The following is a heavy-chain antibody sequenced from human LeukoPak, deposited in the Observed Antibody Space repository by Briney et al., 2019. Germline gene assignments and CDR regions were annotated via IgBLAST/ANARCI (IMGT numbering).Heavy chain of an antibody. J-gene: IGHJ4*02. CDR2: ISGSGGST. CDR3: AKDRQYDFWSGYPYYFDY. CDR1: GFTFSSYA. V-gene: IGHV3-23*01. Sequence: GSLRLSCAASGFTFSSYAMSWVRQAPGKGLEWVSAISGSGGSTYYADSVKGRFTISRDNSKNTLYLQVNSLRAEDMAVYYCAKDRQYDFWSGYPYYFDYWGQGTLVTVSS. D-gene: IGHD3-3*01.